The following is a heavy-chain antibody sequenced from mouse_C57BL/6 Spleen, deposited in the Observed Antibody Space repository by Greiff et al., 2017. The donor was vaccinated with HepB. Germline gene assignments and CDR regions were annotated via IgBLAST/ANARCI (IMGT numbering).Heavy chain of an antibody. CDR1: GYTFTDYY. D-gene: IGHD2-5*01. CDR3: AREGYSNPFAW. Sequence: VQLKQSGPVLVKPGASVKMSCKASGYTFTDYYMNWVKQSHGKSLEWIGVINPYNGGTSYNQKFKGKATLTVDKSSSTAYMELNSLTSEDSAVYYCAREGYSNPFAWWGQGTLVTVSA. J-gene: IGHJ3*01. CDR2: INPYNGGT. V-gene: IGHV1-19*01.